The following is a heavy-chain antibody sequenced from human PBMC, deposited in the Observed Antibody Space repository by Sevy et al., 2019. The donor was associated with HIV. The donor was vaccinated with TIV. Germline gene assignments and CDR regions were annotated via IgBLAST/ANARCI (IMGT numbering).Heavy chain of an antibody. CDR2: ISWNSGSI. D-gene: IGHD3-9*01. J-gene: IGHJ4*02. CDR1: GFTFVDYA. Sequence: GGSLRLSCVASGFTFVDYAMHWVRQAPGKGLEWVSGISWNSGSIGYADSVKGRFTISRDNAKNSLYLQMNSLRAEDTALYYCAKEHKFDWSSDYWGQGTLVTVSS. CDR3: AKEHKFDWSSDY. V-gene: IGHV3-9*01.